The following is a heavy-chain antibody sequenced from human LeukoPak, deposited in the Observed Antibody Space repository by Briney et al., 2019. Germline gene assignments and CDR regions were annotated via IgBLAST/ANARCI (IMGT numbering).Heavy chain of an antibody. J-gene: IGHJ4*02. D-gene: IGHD6-19*01. V-gene: IGHV1-18*01. CDR1: GYTFTSYG. CDR2: ISAHNGNT. CDR3: ARSAVDGYSSGWFLYYFDY. Sequence: ASVKVSCKASGYTFTSYGISWVRQAPGQGLEWMGGISAHNGNTNYAQKLQGRVTMTTDTSTSTAYMELRSLRSDDTAVYYCARSAVDGYSSGWFLYYFDYWGQGTLVTVSS.